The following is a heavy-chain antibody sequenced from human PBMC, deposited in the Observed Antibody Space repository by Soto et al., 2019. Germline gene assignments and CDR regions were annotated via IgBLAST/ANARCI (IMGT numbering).Heavy chain of an antibody. D-gene: IGHD6-19*01. CDR2: ISYDGSNK. V-gene: IGHV3-30*18. J-gene: IGHJ4*02. CDR3: AKDSGMAGTGGTNYFDY. CDR1: GFTFSSYG. Sequence: GGSLRLSCAASGFTFSSYGMHWVRQAPGKGLEWVAVISYDGSNKYYADSVKGRFTISRDNSKNTLYLQMNSLRAEDTAVYYCAKDSGMAGTGGTNYFDYWGREPWSPSPQ.